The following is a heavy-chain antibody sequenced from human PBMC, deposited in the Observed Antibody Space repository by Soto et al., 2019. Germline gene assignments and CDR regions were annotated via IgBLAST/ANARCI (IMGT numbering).Heavy chain of an antibody. CDR3: EREKQPGIQLGPTHYYYYYMDV. CDR2: MNPNSGNT. Sequence: GASVKVSCKASGYTFTSYDINWVRQATGQGLEWMGWMNPNSGNTGYAQKFQGRVTMTRNTSISTAYMELSSLRSEDTAVYYCEREKQPGIQLGPTHYYYYYMDVWGKGTTVTV. CDR1: GYTFTSYD. D-gene: IGHD5-18*01. V-gene: IGHV1-8*01. J-gene: IGHJ6*03.